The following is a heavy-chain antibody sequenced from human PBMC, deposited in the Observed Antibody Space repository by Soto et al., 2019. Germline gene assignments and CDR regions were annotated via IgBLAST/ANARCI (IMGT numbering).Heavy chain of an antibody. Sequence: QVQLQEAGPGLVKPSQTLSLTCTVSGGSISSGGYYWSWIRQHPGKGLEWIGYIYYSGSTYYNPSLKSRVTISVDTSKNQFSLKLSSVTAADTAVYYCARVVDYSSSWYRAYYFDYWGQGTLVTVSS. CDR2: IYYSGST. V-gene: IGHV4-31*03. CDR3: ARVVDYSSSWYRAYYFDY. D-gene: IGHD6-13*01. J-gene: IGHJ4*02. CDR1: GGSISSGGYY.